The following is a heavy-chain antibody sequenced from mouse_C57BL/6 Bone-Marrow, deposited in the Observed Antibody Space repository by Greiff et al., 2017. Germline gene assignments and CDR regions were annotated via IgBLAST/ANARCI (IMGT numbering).Heavy chain of an antibody. J-gene: IGHJ3*01. Sequence: EVQLQESGGGLVQPGGSLKLSCAASGFTFSDYYMYWVRQTPEKRLEWVAYISNGGGSTYYPDTVKGRFTISRDNAKNTLYLQMSRLKSEDTAMXYCASHDWDWFAYWGQGTLVTVSA. V-gene: IGHV5-12*01. CDR1: GFTFSDYY. CDR2: ISNGGGST. CDR3: ASHDWDWFAY. D-gene: IGHD4-1*01.